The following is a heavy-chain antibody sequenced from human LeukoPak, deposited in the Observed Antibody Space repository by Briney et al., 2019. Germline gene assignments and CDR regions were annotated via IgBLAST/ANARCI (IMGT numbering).Heavy chain of an antibody. CDR1: GGSISSHY. D-gene: IGHD5-12*01. Sequence: SETLSLTCTVSGGSISSHYWSWIRQPPGKGLEWIGYIYYSGSTNYNPSLKSRVTISVDTSKNQFSLKLSSVTAADTAVYYCARGLATFDPWGQGTLVTVSS. V-gene: IGHV4-59*11. J-gene: IGHJ5*02. CDR3: ARGLATFDP. CDR2: IYYSGST.